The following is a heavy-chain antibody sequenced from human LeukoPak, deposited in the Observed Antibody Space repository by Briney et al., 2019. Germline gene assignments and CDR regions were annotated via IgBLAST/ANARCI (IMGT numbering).Heavy chain of an antibody. CDR1: GFTFSSYS. J-gene: IGHJ4*03. CDR2: ISSSSSYI. D-gene: IGHD6-19*01. CDR3: ARYPWLAPRNFDY. Sequence: GGSLRHSCAASGFTFSSYSMNWVRRAPGKGLEWVSSISSSSSYIYYADSVKGRFTISRNNAKNSLHLQMNSVRGKRTAVNVCARYPWLAPRNFDYWWHRTLVTVSS. V-gene: IGHV3-21*01.